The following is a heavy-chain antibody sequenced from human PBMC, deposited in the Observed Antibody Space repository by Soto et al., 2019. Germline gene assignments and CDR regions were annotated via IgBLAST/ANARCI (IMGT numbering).Heavy chain of an antibody. Sequence: GGSLRLSCAASGFTFSSYAMSWVRQAPGKGLEWVSAISGSGGSTYYADSVKGRFTISRDNSKNTLYLQMNSLRAEDTAVYYCAKDRREARTIPYCGGDCPTYYFDYWGQGTLVTVSS. CDR1: GFTFSSYA. V-gene: IGHV3-23*01. CDR3: AKDRREARTIPYCGGDCPTYYFDY. CDR2: ISGSGGST. J-gene: IGHJ4*02. D-gene: IGHD2-21*01.